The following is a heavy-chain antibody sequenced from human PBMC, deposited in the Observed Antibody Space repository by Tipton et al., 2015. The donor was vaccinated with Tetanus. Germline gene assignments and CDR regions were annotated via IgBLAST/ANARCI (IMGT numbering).Heavy chain of an antibody. Sequence: TLSLTCSVSGSLRSYYWSWIRQAPGKGLEWIGQIYYTWNPRYNPSPKSRVSISVDTSKGQFSLKLTSLTTADTAVYYCAGLPVGGGYSAHHYFLHWGQGTLVTVSS. CDR1: GSLRSYY. V-gene: IGHV4-59*01. D-gene: IGHD4-23*01. CDR2: IYYTWNP. J-gene: IGHJ4*02. CDR3: AGLPVGGGYSAHHYFLH.